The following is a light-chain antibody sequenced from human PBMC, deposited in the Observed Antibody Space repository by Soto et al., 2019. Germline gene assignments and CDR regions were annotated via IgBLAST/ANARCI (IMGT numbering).Light chain of an antibody. CDR2: SAS. Sequence: IQMTQSPSSLSASVGDRVTITCRASQGVRDDVGWYQQKPEKAPKLLIYSASTLQSGVPSRFSGSGTGTDVTLTLSGLQPEDFPTYYCLQESNYPLTFGGGTKVEIK. CDR1: QGVRDD. J-gene: IGKJ4*01. CDR3: LQESNYPLT. V-gene: IGKV1-6*01.